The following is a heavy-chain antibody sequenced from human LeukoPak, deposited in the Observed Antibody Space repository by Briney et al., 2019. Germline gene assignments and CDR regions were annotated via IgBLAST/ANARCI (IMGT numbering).Heavy chain of an antibody. CDR1: GGSISSSSYY. CDR2: IYYSGST. Sequence: SETLSLTCTVSGGSISSSSYYWGWIRQPPGKGLEGIGSIYYSGSTYYNPSLKSRVTISVDTSKNQFSLKLSSVTAADTAVYYCARQGSYYYDSSGYYAKGYFDYWGQGTLVTVSS. J-gene: IGHJ4*02. V-gene: IGHV4-39*01. D-gene: IGHD3-22*01. CDR3: ARQGSYYYDSSGYYAKGYFDY.